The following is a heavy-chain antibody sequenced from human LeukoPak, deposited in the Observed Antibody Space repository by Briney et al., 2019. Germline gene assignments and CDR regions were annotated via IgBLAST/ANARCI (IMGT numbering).Heavy chain of an antibody. CDR3: ARGRTYYYDSSGLNWFDP. J-gene: IGHJ5*02. V-gene: IGHV3-64*01. CDR1: GFTFSSYA. CDR2: ISSNGGST. Sequence: GGSLRLSCAASGFTFSSYAMHWVRQAPGKGLEYVSAISSNGGSTYYANSVKGRFTISRDNSKDTLYLQMGSLRAEDMAVYYCARGRTYYYDSSGLNWFDPWGQGTLVTVSS. D-gene: IGHD3-22*01.